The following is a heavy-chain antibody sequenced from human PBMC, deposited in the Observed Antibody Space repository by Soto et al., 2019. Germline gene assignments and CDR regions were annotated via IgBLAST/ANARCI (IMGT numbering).Heavy chain of an antibody. V-gene: IGHV3-21*01. Sequence: GGSLRLSCAASGFTFSSYSMNWVRQAPGKGLEWVSSISSSSSYIYYADSVKGRFTISRDNAKNSLYLQMNSLRAEDTAVYYCARTPGYYDFWSGYPMENWFDPWGQGTLVTVSS. J-gene: IGHJ5*02. D-gene: IGHD3-3*01. CDR2: ISSSSSYI. CDR3: ARTPGYYDFWSGYPMENWFDP. CDR1: GFTFSSYS.